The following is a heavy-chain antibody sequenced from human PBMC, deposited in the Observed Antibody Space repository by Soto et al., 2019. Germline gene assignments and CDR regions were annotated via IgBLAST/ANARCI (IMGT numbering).Heavy chain of an antibody. CDR2: FDPEDGET. CDR3: ATRIAVAGVNAFDI. Sequence: GPSVKVSCKVSGYTLTELSMHWVRQAPGKGLEWMGGFDPEDGETIYAQKVQGRVTMTEDTSTDTAYMELSSLRSEDTAVYYCATRIAVAGVNAFDIWGQGTMVTVSS. CDR1: GYTLTELS. J-gene: IGHJ3*02. D-gene: IGHD6-19*01. V-gene: IGHV1-24*01.